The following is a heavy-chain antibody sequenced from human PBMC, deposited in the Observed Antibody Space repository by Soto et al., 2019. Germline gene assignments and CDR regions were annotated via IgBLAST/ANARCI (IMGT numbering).Heavy chain of an antibody. Sequence: QLQLQESGPGLVKPSETLSLTCTVSGGSISSSSYYWGWIRQSPGKGLEWIGSIYYSGTTYYNPSLKSRVTISVDTLQNELSLKMSSVTAADTAVYYCASHSSGSYYYFDYWGQGTLVTVSS. D-gene: IGHD1-26*01. CDR3: ASHSSGSYYYFDY. CDR2: IYYSGTT. J-gene: IGHJ4*02. CDR1: GGSISSSSYY. V-gene: IGHV4-39*01.